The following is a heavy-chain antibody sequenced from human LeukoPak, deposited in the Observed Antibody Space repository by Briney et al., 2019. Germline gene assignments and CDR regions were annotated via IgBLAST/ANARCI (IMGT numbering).Heavy chain of an antibody. CDR1: GFTFSSYG. V-gene: IGHV3-30*03. CDR2: ISYDGSNK. D-gene: IGHD3-10*01. J-gene: IGHJ3*02. Sequence: GRSLRLSCAASGFTFSSYGMHWVRQAPGRGLEWVAVISYDGSNKYYADSVKGRFTISRDNSKNTLYLQMNSLRAEDTAVYYCARVRGVMGAFDIWGQGTMVTVSS. CDR3: ARVRGVMGAFDI.